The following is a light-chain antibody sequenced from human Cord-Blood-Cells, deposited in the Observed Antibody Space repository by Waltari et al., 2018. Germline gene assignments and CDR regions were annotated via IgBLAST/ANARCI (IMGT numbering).Light chain of an antibody. CDR1: SSDVGSYNL. CDR2: EGS. CDR3: CSYAGSSTWV. J-gene: IGLJ3*02. Sequence: QSALTQPASVSGSPGQSITISCTGTSSDVGSYNLVSWYQQHPGKAPKLMIYEGSKRPSGVSNRFSGSKSGNTASLTIPGLQAEDEDDYYCCSYAGSSTWVFGGGTKLTVL. V-gene: IGLV2-23*01.